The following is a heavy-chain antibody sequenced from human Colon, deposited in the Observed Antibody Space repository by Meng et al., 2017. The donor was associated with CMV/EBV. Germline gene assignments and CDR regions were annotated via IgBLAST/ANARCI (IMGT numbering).Heavy chain of an antibody. D-gene: IGHD6-25*01. CDR1: GFTIHRHG. J-gene: IGHJ4*02. Sequence: GFTIHRHGMDWGRQAPGKGLEWVASIWSDGSQKFFADSVKGRFTISRDNSKNMQFLEMNSLRDEDTAVYFCATGGGTEAAAAGVFDFWGQGTLVTVSS. CDR2: IWSDGSQK. CDR3: ATGGGTEAAAAGVFDF. V-gene: IGHV3-33*07.